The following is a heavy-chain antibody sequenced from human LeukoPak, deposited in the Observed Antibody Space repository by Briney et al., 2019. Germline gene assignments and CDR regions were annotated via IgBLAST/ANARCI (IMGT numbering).Heavy chain of an antibody. CDR3: ARIAVPSIYNWFDP. V-gene: IGHV4-39*01. CDR2: IYYSGST. J-gene: IGHJ5*02. D-gene: IGHD6-19*01. Sequence: SETLSLTCTVSGGSISSSSYYWGWIRQPPGKGLEWIGSIYYSGSTYYNTSLKSRVTISVDTSKNQFSLKLSSVTAADTAVYYCARIAVPSIYNWFDPWGQGTLVTFSS. CDR1: GGSISSSSYY.